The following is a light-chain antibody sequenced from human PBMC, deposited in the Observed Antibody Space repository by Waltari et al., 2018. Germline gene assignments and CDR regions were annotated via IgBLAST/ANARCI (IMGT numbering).Light chain of an antibody. V-gene: IGKV3-11*01. CDR3: QQRSIWPVT. Sequence: EIVLTQSPATLSLSPGERATLSCRASQSVSSYLAWYQQKPGQAPRLLIYYASTRVTGIPSRFSGSGSGTDFTLTISSLDPEDFAVYYCQQRSIWPVTFGGGTKVEIK. J-gene: IGKJ4*01. CDR2: YAS. CDR1: QSVSSY.